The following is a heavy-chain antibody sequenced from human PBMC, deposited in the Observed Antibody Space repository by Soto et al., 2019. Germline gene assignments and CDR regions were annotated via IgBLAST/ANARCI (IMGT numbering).Heavy chain of an antibody. CDR3: AGYTDGWTNDY. D-gene: IGHD6-19*01. Sequence: PSETLSLTCAVSGYSISSGYYWGWIRQPPGEGLEWIGCMSHSGRTYNNPSLKSRVTISRDTSKNQFSLLSTSVTAADTAVYFCAGYTDGWTNDYWGQGTLVTVSS. CDR1: GYSISSGYY. V-gene: IGHV4-38-2*01. CDR2: MSHSGRT. J-gene: IGHJ4*02.